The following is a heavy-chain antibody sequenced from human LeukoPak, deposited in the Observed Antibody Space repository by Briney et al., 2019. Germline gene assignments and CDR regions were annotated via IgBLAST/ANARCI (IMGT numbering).Heavy chain of an antibody. CDR2: ISSSGSTI. CDR3: ARRYSSSWYEYYYYYYMDV. Sequence: GGSLRLSCAASGFTFSDYYMSWIRQAPGKGLEWVSYISSSGSTIYYADSVKGRFTISRDNAKNSLCLQMNSLRAEDTAVYYCARRYSSSWYEYYYYYYMDVWGKGTTVTVSS. J-gene: IGHJ6*03. CDR1: GFTFSDYY. D-gene: IGHD6-13*01. V-gene: IGHV3-11*04.